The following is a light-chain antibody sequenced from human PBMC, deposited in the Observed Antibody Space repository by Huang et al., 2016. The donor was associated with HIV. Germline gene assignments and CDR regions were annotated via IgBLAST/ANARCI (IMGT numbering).Light chain of an antibody. CDR1: QRIASY. CDR2: SAS. CDR3: HQRGDWPLT. V-gene: IGKV3-11*01. J-gene: IGKJ4*01. Sequence: EIVLTQSPATLSLSPGERATLSCRARQRIASYLAWYQQRPGQSPRRLIYSASNRATGIPARFSGSGSGTDFTLTISSLEPEDFAVYYCHQRGDWPLTFGGGTRVEIK.